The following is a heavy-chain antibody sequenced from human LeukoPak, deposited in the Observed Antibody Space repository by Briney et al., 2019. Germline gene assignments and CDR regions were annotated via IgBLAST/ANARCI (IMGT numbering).Heavy chain of an antibody. CDR2: ISYSGNT. V-gene: IGHV4-39*07. D-gene: IGHD1-26*01. CDR1: GVSIISSDYH. Sequence: SETLSLTCTVSGVSIISSDYHWGWVRQPPGKGLEWIGTISYSGNTDYNPSLRSRVTISVDTSNNQFSLKLSSVTAADTAVYYCARAAYSGGYHSDYWGQGTLVTVSS. J-gene: IGHJ4*02. CDR3: ARAAYSGGYHSDY.